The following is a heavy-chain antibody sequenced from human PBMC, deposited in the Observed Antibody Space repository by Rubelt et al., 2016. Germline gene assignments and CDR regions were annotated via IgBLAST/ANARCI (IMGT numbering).Heavy chain of an antibody. V-gene: IGHV3-9*01. J-gene: IGHJ6*03. CDR3: ARVREKPAAWDYYYYMDV. CDR2: MSWNNVHM. Sequence: EVQLVESGGGQVQPGGSLKLSCEASGFTFEDYDMHWVRQVPGKGLEWVSGMSWNNVHMGYADSVKCRFTISSDNSKNTLYLQMNSLRAEDTAVDYCARVREKPAAWDYYYYMDVWGKGTTVTVSS. D-gene: IGHD2-2*01. CDR1: GFTFEDYD.